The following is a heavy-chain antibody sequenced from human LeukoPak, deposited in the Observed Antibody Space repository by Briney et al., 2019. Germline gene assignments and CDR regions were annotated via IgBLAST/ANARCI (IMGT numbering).Heavy chain of an antibody. J-gene: IGHJ6*02. CDR1: GFTSVNYA. Sequence: RTGGSLRLSCAATGFTSVNYAMSWVRQAPGKGLEWVSAISGSGGSTYYADSVKGRFTISRDNSKNTLYLQMNSLRAEDTAKYYCTKDYCGKFCSAVWGQGTTVTVSS. CDR2: ISGSGGST. CDR3: TKDYCGKFCSAV. D-gene: IGHD3-9*01. V-gene: IGHV3-23*01.